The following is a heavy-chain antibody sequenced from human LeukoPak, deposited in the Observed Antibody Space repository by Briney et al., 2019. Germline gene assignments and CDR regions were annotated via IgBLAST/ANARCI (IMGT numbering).Heavy chain of an antibody. Sequence: ASVKVSCKASGGTVSSYAISWVRQTPGQGLEWMGGIIAIFGTANYAQKFQGRVTITADESTSTAYMELSSLRSEDTAVYYCARSTFGVVLNWFDPWGQGTLVTVSS. J-gene: IGHJ5*02. CDR3: ARSTFGVVLNWFDP. CDR2: IIAIFGTA. D-gene: IGHD3-3*01. CDR1: GGTVSSYA. V-gene: IGHV1-69*13.